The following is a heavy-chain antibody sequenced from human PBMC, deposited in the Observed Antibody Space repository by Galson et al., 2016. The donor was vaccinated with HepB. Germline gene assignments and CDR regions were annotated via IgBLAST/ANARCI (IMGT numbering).Heavy chain of an antibody. CDR2: IIPIFGTT. V-gene: IGHV1-69*08. Sequence: SVKVSCKASGGTFSTYTISWVRQAPGHGLEWMGRIIPIFGTTNYAQKFQGRFTITADKSTSTAYMELCSLRSEDTAMYYCARVLREELGDLPVDYWGQGTLVTVSS. CDR3: ARVLREELGDLPVDY. J-gene: IGHJ4*02. CDR1: GGTFSTYT. D-gene: IGHD1-26*01.